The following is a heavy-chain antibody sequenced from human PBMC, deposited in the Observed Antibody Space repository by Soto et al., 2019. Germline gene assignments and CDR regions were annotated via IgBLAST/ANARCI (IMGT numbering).Heavy chain of an antibody. V-gene: IGHV3-23*01. CDR2: IGGSGDIT. D-gene: IGHD4-17*01. Sequence: EVQLLESGGGLVQPGESLRLSCAASGFTFSNFFMNWVRQAPGKGLEWVSAIGGSGDITYYADSVKGRFTISRDNSKNTLYLQMNSLRVEDTALYYCASQRSVVRGDGPRAWGQGAMVTVSS. J-gene: IGHJ3*01. CDR3: ASQRSVVRGDGPRA. CDR1: GFTFSNFF.